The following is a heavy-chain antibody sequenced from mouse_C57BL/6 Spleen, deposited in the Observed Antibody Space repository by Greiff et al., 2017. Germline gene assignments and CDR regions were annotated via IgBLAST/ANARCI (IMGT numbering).Heavy chain of an antibody. CDR1: GYTFTDYN. J-gene: IGHJ3*01. CDR3: ARGYYGSSYSAWFAY. D-gene: IGHD1-1*01. Sequence: EVQLQQSGPELVKPGASVKIPCKASGYTFTDYNMDWVKRSHGKSLEWIGDINPNNGGTIYNQKFKGKATLTVDKSSSTAYMELRSLTSEDTAVYYCARGYYGSSYSAWFAYWGQGTLVTVSA. CDR2: INPNNGGT. V-gene: IGHV1-18*01.